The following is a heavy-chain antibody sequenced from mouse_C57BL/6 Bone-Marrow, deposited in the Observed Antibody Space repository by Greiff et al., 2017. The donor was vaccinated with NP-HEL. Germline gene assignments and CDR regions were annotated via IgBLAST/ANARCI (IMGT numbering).Heavy chain of an antibody. J-gene: IGHJ4*01. CDR1: GYTFTEYT. D-gene: IGHD2-5*01. CDR3: ARHEEGVYYSNYVRYYYAMDY. Sequence: QVQLQQSGAELVKPGASVKLSCKASGYTFTEYTIHWVKQRSGQGLEWIGWFYPGSGSIKYNEKFKDKATLTADKSSSTVYMELSRLTSEDSAVYFCARHEEGVYYSNYVRYYYAMDYWGQGTSVTVSS. V-gene: IGHV1-62-2*01. CDR2: FYPGSGSI.